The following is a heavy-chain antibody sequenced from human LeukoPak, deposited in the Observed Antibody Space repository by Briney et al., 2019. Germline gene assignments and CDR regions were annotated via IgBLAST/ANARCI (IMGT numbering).Heavy chain of an antibody. D-gene: IGHD3-16*01. CDR1: GFTFDDYT. CDR3: AKEDRRGRHFDY. V-gene: IGHV3-9*01. J-gene: IGHJ4*02. CDR2: ISWNSGSV. Sequence: GGSLRLSCAASGFTFDDYTMHWVRQAPGKGLEWVSGISWNSGSVGYADSVKGRFTISRDNAKNSLYLQMNSLRAEDTALYYCAKEDRRGRHFDYWGQGTLVTVSS.